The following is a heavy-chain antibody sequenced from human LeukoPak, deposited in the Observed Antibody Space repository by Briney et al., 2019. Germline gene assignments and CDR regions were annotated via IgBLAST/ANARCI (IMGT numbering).Heavy chain of an antibody. J-gene: IGHJ4*02. Sequence: SSETLSLTCTVSGASISSYYWSWIRQPPGKGLEWIGYISYSGSTSCNPSLKSRVTISADTSKNQVSLTLSSVTAADTAVYYCARHPELYFFDYWGQGTLVTVSS. V-gene: IGHV4-59*08. CDR2: ISYSGST. CDR1: GASISSYY. D-gene: IGHD3-10*01. CDR3: ARHPELYFFDY.